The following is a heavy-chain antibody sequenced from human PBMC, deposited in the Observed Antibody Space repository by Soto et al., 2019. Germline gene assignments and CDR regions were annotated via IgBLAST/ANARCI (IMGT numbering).Heavy chain of an antibody. J-gene: IGHJ3*02. CDR2: IGGNGVSI. Sequence: EVQLLESGGGLLQPGGSLRLSCSSSGFNFSSHGMSWVRQAPGKGLEWVSHIGGNGVSIYYADSVRGRFTISRDNSKNTPYLQMNSLRAEDTAVYYCAKGYDYVSFDMWGQGTMVTVS. D-gene: IGHD3-16*01. V-gene: IGHV3-23*01. CDR1: GFNFSSHG. CDR3: AKGYDYVSFDM.